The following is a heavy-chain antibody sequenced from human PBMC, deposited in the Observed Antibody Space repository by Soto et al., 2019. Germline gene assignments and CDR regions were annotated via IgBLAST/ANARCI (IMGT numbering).Heavy chain of an antibody. J-gene: IGHJ4*02. CDR2: IIPNLGIA. CDR1: GGTFSSYT. V-gene: IGHV1-69*02. D-gene: IGHD2-15*01. Sequence: SVKVSCKASGGTFSSYTISWVRQAPGQGLEWMGRIIPNLGIANYAQKFQGRVTITADKSTSTAYMELSSLRSEDTAVYYCARGRYCSGGSCYPFDYWGQGTLVTVSS. CDR3: ARGRYCSGGSCYPFDY.